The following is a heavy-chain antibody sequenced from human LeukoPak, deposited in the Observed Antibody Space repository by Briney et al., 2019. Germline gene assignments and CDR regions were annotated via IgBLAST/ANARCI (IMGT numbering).Heavy chain of an antibody. V-gene: IGHV1-2*02. CDR2: INPNRGGT. CDR1: GYTFTGYY. D-gene: IGHD2-21*01. Sequence: ASVKVSCKASGYTFTGYYIHWVRQAPGQGLEWMGWINPNRGGTNYAQKFQGRVTMTRDTSISTAYMELSRLRSDDTAVYYCARVGCGGDCYIDPYNWFDPWGQGTLVTVSS. J-gene: IGHJ5*02. CDR3: ARVGCGGDCYIDPYNWFDP.